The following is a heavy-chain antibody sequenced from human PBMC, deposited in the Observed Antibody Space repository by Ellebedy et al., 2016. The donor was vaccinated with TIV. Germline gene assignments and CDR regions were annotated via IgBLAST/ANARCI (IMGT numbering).Heavy chain of an antibody. CDR3: AKGSSSGFNYDRVGFEY. Sequence: GESLKISCAASGFTFSNFAMHWVRQAPGKGLEWLSVINSDSSSTYHADSVKGRFTTTRDNSKNTHYLQMNRLRTEDTTVYLCAKGSSSGFNYDRVGFEYWGQGTLVTVSS. V-gene: IGHV3-23*03. CDR1: GFTFSNFA. J-gene: IGHJ4*01. CDR2: INSDSSST. D-gene: IGHD3-22*01.